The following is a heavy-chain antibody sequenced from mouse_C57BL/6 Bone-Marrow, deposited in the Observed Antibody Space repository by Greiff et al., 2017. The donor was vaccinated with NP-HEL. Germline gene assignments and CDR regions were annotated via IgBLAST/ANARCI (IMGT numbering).Heavy chain of an antibody. CDR3: VSIFFAY. CDR1: GFSFNTYA. J-gene: IGHJ3*01. CDR2: IRSKSNNYAT. V-gene: IGHV10-1*01. Sequence: EVKVVESGGGLVQPKGSLKLSCAASGFSFNTYAMNWVRQAPGKGLEWVARIRSKSNNYATYYADSVKDRFTISRDDSESMLYLQMNNLKTEDTAMYYCVSIFFAYWGQGTLVTVSA.